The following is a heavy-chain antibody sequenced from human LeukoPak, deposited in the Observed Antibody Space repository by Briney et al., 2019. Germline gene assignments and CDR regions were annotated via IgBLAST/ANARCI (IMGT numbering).Heavy chain of an antibody. V-gene: IGHV1-69*05. CDR2: LIPIFGTA. CDR3: ARDGYSYGDNGEDY. J-gene: IGHJ4*02. Sequence: LAKVFCKASGGTFCSYVVSWVGQAAGQGPEWVGRLIPIFGTANYARKFHGRVTITTDESTSTAYMELSSLRSDDTAVYYCARDGYSYGDNGEDYWGQGTLVTVSS. D-gene: IGHD5-18*01. CDR1: GGTFCSYV.